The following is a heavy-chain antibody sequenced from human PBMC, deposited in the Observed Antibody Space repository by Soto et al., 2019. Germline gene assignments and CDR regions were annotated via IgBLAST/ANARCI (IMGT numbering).Heavy chain of an antibody. D-gene: IGHD2-2*01. CDR2: MNPNSGNT. CDR3: ARGVSHQLLRSFDP. CDR1: GYTFTSYD. Sequence: GPVKVSCKASGYTFTSYDINWVRQATGQGLEWMGWMNPNSGNTGYAQKFQGRVTMTRNTSISTAYMELNSLRSEDTAVYYCARGVSHQLLRSFDPWGQGTLVTVSS. J-gene: IGHJ5*02. V-gene: IGHV1-8*01.